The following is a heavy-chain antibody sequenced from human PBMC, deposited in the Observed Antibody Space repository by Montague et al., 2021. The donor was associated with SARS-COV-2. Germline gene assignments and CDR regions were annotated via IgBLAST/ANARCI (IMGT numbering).Heavy chain of an antibody. Sequence: SETLSLTCAVSGGSISSSNWWSWVRQPPGKGLEWIGEIYHSGSTNYNPSLKSRVTISVDKSKNQFSLRLTSVTAVDTAVYYCVRGRECSGGSCYGPDDDAFDIWGQGTMVTVSS. CDR1: GGSISSSNW. CDR2: IYHSGST. CDR3: VRGRECSGGSCYGPDDDAFDI. J-gene: IGHJ3*02. D-gene: IGHD2-15*01. V-gene: IGHV4-4*02.